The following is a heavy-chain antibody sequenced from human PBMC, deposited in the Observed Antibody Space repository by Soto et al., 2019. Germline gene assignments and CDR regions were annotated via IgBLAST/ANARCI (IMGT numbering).Heavy chain of an antibody. D-gene: IGHD6-19*01. CDR1: RDSVSSNSAA. J-gene: IGHJ4*02. CDR3: TRALSGSGPDS. CDR2: TYYRSKWYV. V-gene: IGHV6-1*01. Sequence: SQTLSLTCAISRDSVSSNSAAWNWFRQSTSRGLEWLGRTYYRSKWYVDYAVSLKSRISINPDTSKNQFSLQLNSVTPDDTAIYYCTRALSGSGPDSWGQGTLVTVSS.